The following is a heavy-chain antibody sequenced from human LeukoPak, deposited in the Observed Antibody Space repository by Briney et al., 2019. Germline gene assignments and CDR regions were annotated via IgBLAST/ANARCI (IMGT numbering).Heavy chain of an antibody. Sequence: PGGSLRLSRAASGFTFSSYGMHWVRQAPGKGLEWVAVISYNGSNKYYADSVRGRFTISRDNSKNTLYLHMSSLRAEDTAVYYCAKDSAVGGVTGTTFSYYYYGMDVWGQGTTVTVSS. CDR3: AKDSAVGGVTGTTFSYYYYGMDV. D-gene: IGHD1-20*01. CDR2: ISYNGSNK. CDR1: GFTFSSYG. J-gene: IGHJ6*02. V-gene: IGHV3-30*18.